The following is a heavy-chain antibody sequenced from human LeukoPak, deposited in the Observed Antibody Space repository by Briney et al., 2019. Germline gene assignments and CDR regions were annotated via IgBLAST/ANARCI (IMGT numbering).Heavy chain of an antibody. D-gene: IGHD6-13*01. CDR2: IYPGDSDT. Sequence: GESLKISCKGSGYSFTSYWIGWVRQMPGKGLEWMGIIYPGDSDTRYSPSFQGQVTISADKSISTAYLQWSGLKASDTAMYYCARIPIAAAGVGDAFDIWGQGTMVTVSS. V-gene: IGHV5-51*01. CDR3: ARIPIAAAGVGDAFDI. CDR1: GYSFTSYW. J-gene: IGHJ3*02.